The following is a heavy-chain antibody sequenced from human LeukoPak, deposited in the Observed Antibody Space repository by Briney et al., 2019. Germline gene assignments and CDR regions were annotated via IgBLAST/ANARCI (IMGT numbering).Heavy chain of an antibody. CDR2: ISGSGGST. V-gene: IGHV3-23*01. CDR3: GRCPYYYGSGSYYL. Sequence: GGSLRLSWAASGFTFSSYGMSWVRHAPGKGLEWVSAISGSGGSTYYADSVKGRFTISRDNSKNTLYLQMNSLRAEDTAVYYCGRCPYYYGSGSYYLWGQGPLVPVSS. D-gene: IGHD3-10*01. J-gene: IGHJ4*02. CDR1: GFTFSSYG.